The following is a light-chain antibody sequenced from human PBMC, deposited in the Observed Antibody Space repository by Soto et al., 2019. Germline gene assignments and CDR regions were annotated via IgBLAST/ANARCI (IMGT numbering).Light chain of an antibody. J-gene: IGKJ1*01. CDR2: DAS. CDR3: QQYNSYWT. Sequence: IQMTQSPSTLSASVGDRVTITCRASQSISSWLAWYQQKPGKAPKLLIYDASSLESGVPSRFSGSGSGTEFTLTISSLQPDDFATYYCQQYNSYWTFGQGTKVDSK. CDR1: QSISSW. V-gene: IGKV1-5*01.